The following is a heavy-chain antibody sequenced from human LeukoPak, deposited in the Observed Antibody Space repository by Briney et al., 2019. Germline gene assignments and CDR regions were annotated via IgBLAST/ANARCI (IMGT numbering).Heavy chain of an antibody. CDR3: ARDPLYCSGGSCYAFSYYYYGMEV. Sequence: ASVKVSCKASGYTFTRYGISWVRQAPGQGLEWMGWISAYNGNTNYAQKLQGRVTMTTDTSTSTAYMELRSLRSDDTAVYYCARDPLYCSGGSCYAFSYYYYGMEVWGKGTTVTVSS. CDR2: ISAYNGNT. V-gene: IGHV1-18*04. J-gene: IGHJ6*04. CDR1: GYTFTRYG. D-gene: IGHD2-15*01.